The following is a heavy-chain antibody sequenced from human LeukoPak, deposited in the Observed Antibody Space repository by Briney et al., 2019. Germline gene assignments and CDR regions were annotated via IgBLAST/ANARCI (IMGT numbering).Heavy chain of an antibody. Sequence: GGSLRLSCAASRFTFSSYSMNWVRQAPGKGLEWVSSISSTSSYIYYADSVKGRFTISRDNAKSSLYLQMNSLRAEDTAVYYCARGCYDSSGYYYPWDYWGQGTLVTVSS. V-gene: IGHV3-21*01. D-gene: IGHD3-22*01. CDR1: RFTFSSYS. J-gene: IGHJ4*02. CDR3: ARGCYDSSGYYYPWDY. CDR2: ISSTSSYI.